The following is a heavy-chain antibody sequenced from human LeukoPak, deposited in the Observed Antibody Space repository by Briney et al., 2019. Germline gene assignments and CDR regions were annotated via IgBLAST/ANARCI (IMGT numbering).Heavy chain of an antibody. Sequence: SETLSLTCTVSGGSISSYYWSWIRQPAGKGLEWIGRIYTSGSTNYNPSLKSRVTMSVDTSKNQFSLKLSSVIAADTAVYYCARGHSSSWYLAFDIWGQGTMVTVSS. CDR1: GGSISSYY. J-gene: IGHJ3*02. CDR3: ARGHSSSWYLAFDI. CDR2: IYTSGST. V-gene: IGHV4-4*07. D-gene: IGHD6-13*01.